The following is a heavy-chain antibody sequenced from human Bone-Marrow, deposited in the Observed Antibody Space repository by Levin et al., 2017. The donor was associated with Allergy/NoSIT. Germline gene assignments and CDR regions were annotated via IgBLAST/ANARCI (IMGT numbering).Heavy chain of an antibody. CDR2: VSWNSDNI. V-gene: IGHV3-9*01. D-gene: IGHD3-16*01. J-gene: IGHJ3*01. CDR1: GFSIDDYG. Sequence: GGSLRLSCAASGFSIDDYGLEWVRQAPGKGLEWVSSVSWNSDNIEYADSVKGRFSISRDNAKNSLYLQMNSLRPEDTALYYCAKVGGHSTAFDLWGQGTMVTVSS. CDR3: AKVGGHSTAFDL.